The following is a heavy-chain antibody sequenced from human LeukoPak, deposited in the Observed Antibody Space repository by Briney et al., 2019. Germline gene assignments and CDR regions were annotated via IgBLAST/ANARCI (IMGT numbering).Heavy chain of an antibody. CDR2: IRYDGSNK. Sequence: GGSLRLSCAASGFTFSSYGMHWVRQAPGKGLEWVAFIRYDGSNKYYADSVKGRFTISRDNSKNTLYLQMNSLRAEDTAVYYCARDVGYGGNSGWYFDLWGRGTLVTVSS. D-gene: IGHD4-23*01. V-gene: IGHV3-30*02. J-gene: IGHJ2*01. CDR3: ARDVGYGGNSGWYFDL. CDR1: GFTFSSYG.